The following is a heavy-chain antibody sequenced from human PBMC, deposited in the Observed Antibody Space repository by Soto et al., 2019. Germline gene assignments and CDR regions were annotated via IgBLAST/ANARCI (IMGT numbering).Heavy chain of an antibody. CDR2: TYYRSKWYN. D-gene: IGHD6-19*01. V-gene: IGHV6-1*01. Sequence: PSKTLSLTYAISGASVSSNSAAWNWIRQPPSRGLEWLGRTYYRSKWYNDYAVSVKSRITINPDTSKNQFSLQLNSVTPEDTAVYYCARFSSIMAVAGLFDYWGQGTLVTVAS. CDR3: ARFSSIMAVAGLFDY. CDR1: GASVSSNSAA. J-gene: IGHJ4*02.